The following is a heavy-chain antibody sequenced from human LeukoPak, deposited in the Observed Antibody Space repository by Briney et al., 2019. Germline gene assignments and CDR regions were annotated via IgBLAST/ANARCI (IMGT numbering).Heavy chain of an antibody. CDR1: GGTFSSYA. J-gene: IGHJ2*01. D-gene: IGHD3-10*01. CDR2: IIPILGIA. CDR3: ARATMVRGVIPRHFDL. V-gene: IGHV1-69*04. Sequence: SVKVSCKASGGTFSSYAISWVRQAPGQGLEWMGRIIPILGIANYAQKFQGRVTITADKSTSTAYMELSSLRSEDTAVYYCARATMVRGVIPRHFDLWGRGTLVTVSS.